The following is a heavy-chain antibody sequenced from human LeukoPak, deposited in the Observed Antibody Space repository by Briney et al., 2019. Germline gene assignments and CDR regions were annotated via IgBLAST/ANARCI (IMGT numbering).Heavy chain of an antibody. Sequence: PGGSLRLSCAASGFTFSSYGMSWVRQAPGKGLEWVSAISGSGGSTYYADSVKGRFTISRDNSKNTLYLQMNSLRAEDTAVYYCAKDPPADYDSSGYFKFWGQGTLVTVSS. CDR1: GFTFSSYG. CDR3: AKDPPADYDSSGYFKF. CDR2: ISGSGGST. V-gene: IGHV3-23*01. J-gene: IGHJ4*02. D-gene: IGHD3-22*01.